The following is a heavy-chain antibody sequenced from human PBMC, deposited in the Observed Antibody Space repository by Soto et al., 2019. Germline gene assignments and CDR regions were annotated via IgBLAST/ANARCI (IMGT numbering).Heavy chain of an antibody. V-gene: IGHV4-34*01. CDR1: GGSFSGYY. D-gene: IGHD2-15*01. CDR3: ATAVVVAAKAHQRGALDI. J-gene: IGHJ3*02. Sequence: PSETLSLTCAVYGGSFSGYYWSWIRQPPGKGLEWIGEINHSGSTNYNPSLKSRVTISVDTSKNQFSLKLSSVTAADTAVYYCATAVVVAAKAHQRGALDIWGQGTMVTVSS. CDR2: INHSGST.